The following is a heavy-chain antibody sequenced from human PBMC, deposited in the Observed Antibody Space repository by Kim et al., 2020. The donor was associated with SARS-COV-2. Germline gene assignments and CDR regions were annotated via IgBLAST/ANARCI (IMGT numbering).Heavy chain of an antibody. CDR3: TTEYATVTRRPISWYGMDV. CDR1: GFRFGNAW. J-gene: IGHJ6*02. CDR2: IRDEADGGTA. V-gene: IGHV3-15*01. D-gene: IGHD4-17*01. Sequence: GGSLRLSCAASGFRFGNAWMSWVRQAPGKGLEWVGRIRDEADGGTADYATPVKGRFTISRDDSENTVYLQMNSLTTEDTAVYYCTTEYATVTRRPISWYGMDVWGQGTTVTVS.